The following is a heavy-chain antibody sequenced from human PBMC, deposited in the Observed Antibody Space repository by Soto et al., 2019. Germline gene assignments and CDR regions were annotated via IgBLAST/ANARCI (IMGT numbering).Heavy chain of an antibody. D-gene: IGHD2-15*01. Sequence: GASVKVSCKASGGTFASNTVYWGRKATGQGVGRGGGPIPLFAIANYAERFRGRVMITADEATNAASMELSSLTSADTAVYFCARSLGRHPSETPRGHSFGAGSLFPFDHWGQGTLVTVSS. V-gene: IGHV1-69*13. J-gene: IGHJ4*02. CDR1: GGTFASNT. CDR2: PIPLFAIA. CDR3: ARSLGRHPSETPRGHSFGAGSLFPFDH.